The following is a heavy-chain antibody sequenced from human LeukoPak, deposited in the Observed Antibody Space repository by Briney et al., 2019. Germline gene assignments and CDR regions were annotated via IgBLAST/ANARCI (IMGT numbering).Heavy chain of an antibody. CDR3: AREYKYYDFWSVPQGLDY. CDR2: IKQDGSEK. D-gene: IGHD3-3*01. Sequence: TGGSLRLSCVGSGFTFSSYWMSWVRQAPGKGLEWVANIKQDGSEKYYVDSVKGRFTISRDNAKNSLYLQMNSLRAEDTAVYYCAREYKYYDFWSVPQGLDYWGQGTLVTVSS. J-gene: IGHJ4*02. V-gene: IGHV3-7*01. CDR1: GFTFSSYW.